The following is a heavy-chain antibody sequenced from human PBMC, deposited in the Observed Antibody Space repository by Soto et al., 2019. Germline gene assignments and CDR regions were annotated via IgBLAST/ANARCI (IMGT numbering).Heavy chain of an antibody. D-gene: IGHD3-10*01. CDR3: ARARSRTYHNPAWFVP. CDR2: IYYSGST. CDR1: GGSVHSGGYY. J-gene: IGHJ5*02. V-gene: IGHV4-61*08. Sequence: SETLSLTCTVSGGSVHSGGYYWSWIRQPPGKGLEWIGNIYYSGSTNYNPSLKSRVTISIDTSKNQFSLRLNSVTAADTAVYYCARARSRTYHNPAWFVPWCQGALVTVSS.